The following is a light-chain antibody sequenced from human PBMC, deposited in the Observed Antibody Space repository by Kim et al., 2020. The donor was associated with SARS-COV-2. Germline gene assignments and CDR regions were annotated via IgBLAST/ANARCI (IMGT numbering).Light chain of an antibody. J-gene: IGKJ1*01. CDR1: QMVSGNF. V-gene: IGKV3-20*01. CDR3: HQYGSSPLT. CDR2: AAS. Sequence: EIVLTQSPGTLSLSPGERATLSCWATQMVSGNFLAWYQQKPGQAPRLLIYAASSRATGIPARFSGHGSGTDFTLTISRLEPEDFAVYYCHQYGSSPLTFGQGTKLEIK.